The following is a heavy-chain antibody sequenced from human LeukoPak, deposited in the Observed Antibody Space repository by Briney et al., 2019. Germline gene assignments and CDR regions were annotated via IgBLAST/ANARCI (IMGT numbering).Heavy chain of an antibody. D-gene: IGHD6-13*01. Sequence: KLGESLKISCKGSGYSFTSYWIGWVRQMPGKGLEWMGIIYPGDSDTRYSPSFQGQVTISVDKSISTAYLQWSSLKASDTAMYYCARRASYSSSPYYFDYWGQGTLVTVSS. J-gene: IGHJ4*02. CDR1: GYSFTSYW. CDR2: IYPGDSDT. CDR3: ARRASYSSSPYYFDY. V-gene: IGHV5-51*01.